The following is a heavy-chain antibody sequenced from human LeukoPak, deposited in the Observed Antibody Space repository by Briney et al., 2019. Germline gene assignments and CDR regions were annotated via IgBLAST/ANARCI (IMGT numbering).Heavy chain of an antibody. J-gene: IGHJ3*02. CDR1: GGTFSSYA. Sequence: GASVKVSCKASGGTFSSYAISWVRQAPGQGLEWMGWINPNSGGTNYAQKFQGRVTMTRDTSISTAYMELSRLRSDDTAVYYCARDLGYYYDSSGDAFDIWGQGTMVTVSS. CDR3: ARDLGYYYDSSGDAFDI. CDR2: INPNSGGT. V-gene: IGHV1-2*02. D-gene: IGHD3-22*01.